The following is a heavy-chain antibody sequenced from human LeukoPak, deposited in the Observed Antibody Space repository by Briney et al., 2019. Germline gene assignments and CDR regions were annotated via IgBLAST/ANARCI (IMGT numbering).Heavy chain of an antibody. CDR3: ARDFMPARAFDI. CDR2: IYSGGST. Sequence: PGGSLRLSCAASGFTVSSNYMSWARQAPGKGLEWVSVIYSGGSTYYADSVKGRFTISRDNSKNTLYLQMNSLRAEDTAVYYCARDFMPARAFDIWGQGTMVTVSS. D-gene: IGHD6-6*01. CDR1: GFTVSSNY. V-gene: IGHV3-53*01. J-gene: IGHJ3*02.